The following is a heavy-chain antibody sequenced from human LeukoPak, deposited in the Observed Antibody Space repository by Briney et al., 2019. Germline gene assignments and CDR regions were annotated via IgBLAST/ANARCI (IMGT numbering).Heavy chain of an antibody. D-gene: IGHD1-26*01. J-gene: IGHJ4*02. CDR3: ARGGSSTTLPDY. Sequence: PGGSPRLSCAASGFTFSSHDMHWVRQPIGKGLEWVSTIGTAGDTYYAGSVKGRFTISRENAKNSLYLQMNTLRAGDTAVYYCARGGSSTTLPDYWGQGTPVTVSS. CDR1: GFTFSSHD. CDR2: IGTAGDT. V-gene: IGHV3-13*04.